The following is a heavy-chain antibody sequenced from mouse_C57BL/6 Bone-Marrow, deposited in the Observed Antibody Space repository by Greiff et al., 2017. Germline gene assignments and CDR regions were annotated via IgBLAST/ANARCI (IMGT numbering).Heavy chain of an antibody. CDR2: ISDGGSYT. CDR1: GFTFSSYA. CDR3: AREDYGSSYYFDY. D-gene: IGHD1-1*01. J-gene: IGHJ2*01. V-gene: IGHV5-4*01. Sequence: EVKLVESGGGLVKPGGSLKLSCAASGFTFSSYAMSWVRQTPEKRLEWVATISDGGSYTYYPDNVKGRFTITRDNAKNNLYLQMSHLKSEDTAMYYCAREDYGSSYYFDYWGKGTTLTVSS.